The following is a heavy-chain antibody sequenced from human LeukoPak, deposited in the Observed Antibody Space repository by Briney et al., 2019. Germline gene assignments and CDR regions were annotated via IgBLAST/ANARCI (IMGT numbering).Heavy chain of an antibody. J-gene: IGHJ6*02. CDR1: RFTFSSYA. Sequence: GGSLRLSCAASRFTFSSYAMSWVRQAPGKGVEWVSAISGSGGSTYYADSVKGRFTISRDNSKNTLYLQMNSLRAEDTAVYYCAKEYSSSWYGTGYYYYYGMDVWGQGTTVTVSS. D-gene: IGHD6-13*01. CDR3: AKEYSSSWYGTGYYYYYGMDV. V-gene: IGHV3-23*01. CDR2: ISGSGGST.